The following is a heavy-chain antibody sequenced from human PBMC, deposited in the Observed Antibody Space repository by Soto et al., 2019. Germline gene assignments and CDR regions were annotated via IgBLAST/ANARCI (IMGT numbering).Heavy chain of an antibody. V-gene: IGHV3-48*02. Sequence: EVQLVESGGGLVQPGGSLRLSCAASGFTFSSCSMNWVRQAPGKGLEWVSYISSSSSTIYYADSVKGRFTISGDNAKNSLYLQMHSLRDGDTAVYYCARVKVVTATDFWGQGTLVTVSS. CDR3: ARVKVVTATDF. CDR2: ISSSSSTI. D-gene: IGHD2-21*02. J-gene: IGHJ4*02. CDR1: GFTFSSCS.